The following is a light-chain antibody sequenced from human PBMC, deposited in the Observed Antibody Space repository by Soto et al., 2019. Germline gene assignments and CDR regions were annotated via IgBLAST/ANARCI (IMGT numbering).Light chain of an antibody. CDR3: SSYTSNSTLI. V-gene: IGLV2-14*01. CDR2: EVS. Sequence: QSALTQPVSVSGSPGQSITISCTGTSSDVGGYNYVSWYQQHPGKAPKLMIYEVSNRPSGVSNRFSGSKSGNTASLTISGLQAEDEADYYCSSYTSNSTLIFGTGTKLTVL. CDR1: SSDVGGYNY. J-gene: IGLJ1*01.